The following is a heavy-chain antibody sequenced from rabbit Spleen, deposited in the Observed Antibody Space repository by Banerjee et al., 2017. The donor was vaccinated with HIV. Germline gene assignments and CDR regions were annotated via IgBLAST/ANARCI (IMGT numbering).Heavy chain of an antibody. CDR1: GFSFSSNW. D-gene: IGHD8-1*01. Sequence: LEESGGGLVKPGGTLTLTCTVSGFSFSSNWICWVRQAPGKGLEWIACIDTNDGDTDYANWPKGRFTISITSSTTVTLQVTSLTAADTATYFCARDSGTSFSSYGMDLWGPGTLVTVS. V-gene: IGHV1S45*01. CDR2: IDTNDGDT. J-gene: IGHJ6*01. CDR3: ARDSGTSFSSYGMDL.